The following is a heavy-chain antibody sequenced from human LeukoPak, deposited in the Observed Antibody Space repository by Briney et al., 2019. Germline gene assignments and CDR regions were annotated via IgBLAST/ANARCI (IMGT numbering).Heavy chain of an antibody. D-gene: IGHD6-25*01. CDR1: GGSMSHYY. V-gene: IGHV4-59*01. CDR3: ARISGFPRFYYFDY. J-gene: IGHJ4*02. CDR2: IYYRGGT. Sequence: PSETLSLTCTVSGGSMSHYYWNWIRQSPGRGLEWIGYIYYRGGTNYNPPLKSRVTISVDTSKNQFSLKLSSVTAADTAVYYCARISGFPRFYYFDYWGQGTLVTVSS.